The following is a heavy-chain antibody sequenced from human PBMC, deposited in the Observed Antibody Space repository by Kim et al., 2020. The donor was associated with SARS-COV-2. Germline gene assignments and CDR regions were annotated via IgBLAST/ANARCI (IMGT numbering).Heavy chain of an antibody. Sequence: SETLSLTCAVYGGSFSGYYWSWIRQPPGKGLEWIGKIHQSGTINYNPSFKSRVTISIDTSKNQFSLKLSSGTAADTGFYYCARGRAGVVPAPILGIGPHYDYFIMDVWGHGTTVTVSS. V-gene: IGHV4-34*01. CDR3: ARGRAGVVPAPILGIGPHYDYFIMDV. CDR2: IHQSGTI. D-gene: IGHD2-2*02. CDR1: GGSFSGYY. J-gene: IGHJ6*02.